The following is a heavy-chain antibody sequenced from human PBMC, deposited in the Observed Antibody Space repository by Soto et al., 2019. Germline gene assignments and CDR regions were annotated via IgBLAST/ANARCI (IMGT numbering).Heavy chain of an antibody. CDR1: GFTFSSYA. CDR3: AKDPAWSSDWYYFDY. CDR2: IRGSGGGT. D-gene: IGHD2-21*02. J-gene: IGHJ4*02. V-gene: IGHV3-23*01. Sequence: GGSLRLSCAASGFTFSSYAMTWVRQAPGKGLEWVSTIRGSGGGTYYADSVKGRFTISRDNSKNTLYLQMNSLRAEDTAVYFCAKDPAWSSDWYYFDYWGQGALVTVSS.